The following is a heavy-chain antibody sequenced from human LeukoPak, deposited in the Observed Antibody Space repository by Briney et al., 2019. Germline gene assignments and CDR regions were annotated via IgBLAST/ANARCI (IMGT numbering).Heavy chain of an antibody. CDR2: INPNSGGT. J-gene: IGHJ5*02. CDR3: ARQTTVTINWFDP. Sequence: ASVKVSCKASGYTFTDYYMHWVRQAPGQGLEWMGWINPNSGGTNYAQKFQGRVTMTRDTSISTAYMELSRLRSDDTAVYYCARQTTVTINWFDPWGQGTLVTVSS. D-gene: IGHD4-17*01. V-gene: IGHV1-2*02. CDR1: GYTFTDYY.